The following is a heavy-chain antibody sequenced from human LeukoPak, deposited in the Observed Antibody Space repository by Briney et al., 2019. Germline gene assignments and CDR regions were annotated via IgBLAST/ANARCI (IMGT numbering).Heavy chain of an antibody. V-gene: IGHV3-11*04. CDR2: ISSSGSTI. J-gene: IGHJ4*02. CDR1: GFPFSDYY. CDR3: ARPYCSGGSCYLDY. Sequence: PGGSLSLSCAASGFPFSDYYMSWIRPAPGKGLEWVSYISSSGSTIYYADSVKGRFTISRDNAKNSLYLQMNSLRAEDTAVYYCARPYCSGGSCYLDYWGQGTLVTVSS. D-gene: IGHD2-15*01.